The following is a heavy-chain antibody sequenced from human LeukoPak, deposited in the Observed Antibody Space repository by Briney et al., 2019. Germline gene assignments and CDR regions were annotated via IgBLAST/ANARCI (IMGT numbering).Heavy chain of an antibody. CDR2: ITGSGDST. CDR3: AKENPVGGTNYFDY. CDR1: GFTFSSYW. V-gene: IGHV3-23*01. D-gene: IGHD1-26*01. J-gene: IGHJ4*02. Sequence: GGFLRLSCAASGFTFSSYWMSWVRQAPGKGLEWVSAITGSGDSTFYADSVKGRCTISRDNSKNTLSLQMNTLRAEDTAVYYCAKENPVGGTNYFDYWGQGTLVTVSS.